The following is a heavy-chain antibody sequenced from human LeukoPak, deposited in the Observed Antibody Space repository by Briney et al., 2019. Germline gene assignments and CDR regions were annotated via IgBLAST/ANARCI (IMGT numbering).Heavy chain of an antibody. CDR1: GGSFSDYY. Sequence: SETLSLTCAVYGGSFSDYYWNWIRQPPGKGLEWIGEISHSGSTNYNPSLESRVTISIDTSKKQFSLKLNSVIAADTAVYYCARGVGKSGAFDIWGQGTMVTVSS. D-gene: IGHD2-15*01. CDR3: ARGVGKSGAFDI. V-gene: IGHV4-34*01. J-gene: IGHJ3*02. CDR2: ISHSGST.